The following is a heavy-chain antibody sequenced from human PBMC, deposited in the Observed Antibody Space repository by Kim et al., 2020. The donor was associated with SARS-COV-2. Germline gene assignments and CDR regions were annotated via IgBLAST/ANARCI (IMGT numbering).Heavy chain of an antibody. V-gene: IGHV4-59*01. Sequence: YTPTLKSRVTISVTTSKTQFSLKLSAVTAADTAVYYCARDHGGSYYFDYWGQGTLVTVSS. D-gene: IGHD1-26*01. J-gene: IGHJ4*02. CDR3: ARDHGGSYYFDY.